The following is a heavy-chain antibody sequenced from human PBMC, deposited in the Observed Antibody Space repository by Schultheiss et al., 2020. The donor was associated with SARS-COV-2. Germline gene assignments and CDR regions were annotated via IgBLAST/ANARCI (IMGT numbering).Heavy chain of an antibody. V-gene: IGHV1-18*01. CDR3: VRDAPYGSGSRLYNWFDP. J-gene: IGHJ5*02. CDR2: ISTYHGNT. D-gene: IGHD3-10*01. Sequence: ASVKVSCKASGGTFSSYAISWVRQAPGQGLEWMGRISTYHGNTNYAQKLQGRVTMTTDTSTSTAYMELRSLRSDDTAVYYCVRDAPYGSGSRLYNWFDPWGQGTLVTVSS. CDR1: GGTFSSYA.